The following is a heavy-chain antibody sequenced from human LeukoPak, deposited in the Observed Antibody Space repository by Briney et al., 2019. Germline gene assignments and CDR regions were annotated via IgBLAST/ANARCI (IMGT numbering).Heavy chain of an antibody. D-gene: IGHD6-13*01. J-gene: IGHJ4*02. CDR2: FYYSGSP. Sequence: ETLSLTCTVSAGSFTSYYWSWIRQPPGKGLGWIGYFYYSGSPDYNPSLKSRVTISVDTAKNQFSRKLSSGTAADTAVYYCARGTDLSSSWYDYWGQGTLGTVSS. V-gene: IGHV4-59*01. CDR1: AGSFTSYY. CDR3: ARGTDLSSSWYDY.